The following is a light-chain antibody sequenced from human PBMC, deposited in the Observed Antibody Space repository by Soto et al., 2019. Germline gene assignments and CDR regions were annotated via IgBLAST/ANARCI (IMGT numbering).Light chain of an antibody. CDR1: QSVSTNY. V-gene: IGKV3-20*01. CDR2: GAH. Sequence: TRRLSLSPRYEATLSCRAIQSVSTNYLAWFQQKPGQAPRLLIYGAHIRAIGIADRFRGSGSGTDFTLTISRLEPEDFAVYYCQQYHSLPRTVGQGTK. J-gene: IGKJ1*01. CDR3: QQYHSLPRT.